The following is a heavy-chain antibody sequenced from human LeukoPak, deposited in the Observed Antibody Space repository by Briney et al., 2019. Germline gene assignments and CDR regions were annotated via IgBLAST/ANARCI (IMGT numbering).Heavy chain of an antibody. CDR1: GFIFANYA. CDR2: ISGTSDST. D-gene: IGHD3-22*01. J-gene: IGHJ4*02. Sequence: GGSLRLSCAASGFIFANYAMSWVRQAPGKGLECVSTISGTSDSTFYADSVRGRFTISRASAKNSLFLQMNSLRPEDTAVYYCARERGYYDYWGQGTLVTVSS. V-gene: IGHV3-23*01. CDR3: ARERGYYDY.